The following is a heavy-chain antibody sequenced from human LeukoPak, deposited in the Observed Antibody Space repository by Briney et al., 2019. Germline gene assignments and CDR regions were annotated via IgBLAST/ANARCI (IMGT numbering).Heavy chain of an antibody. CDR3: ARDYGDYDRGYYYYMDV. D-gene: IGHD4-17*01. V-gene: IGHV4-59*01. CDR2: IYYSGST. CDR1: GGSISSYY. J-gene: IGHJ6*03. Sequence: IPSETLSLTCTVSGGSISSYYWSWIRQPPGKGLEWIGYIYYSGSTNYNPSLKSRVTISVDTSKNQFSLKLSSVTAAGTAVYYCARDYGDYDRGYYYYMDVWGKGTTVTISS.